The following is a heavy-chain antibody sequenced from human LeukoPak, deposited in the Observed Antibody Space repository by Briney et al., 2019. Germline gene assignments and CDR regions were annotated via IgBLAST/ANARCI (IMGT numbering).Heavy chain of an antibody. CDR1: GGSISSGDYY. J-gene: IGHJ5*02. CDR2: IYYSGST. D-gene: IGHD3-10*01. V-gene: IGHV4-30-4*01. CDR3: ARIYGSGMAARFDP. Sequence: PSQTLSLTCTVSGGSISSGDYYWSWIRQPPGKGLEWIGYIYYSGSTYYNPSLKSRVTISADTSKNQFSLKLSSVTAADTAVYYCARIYGSGMAARFDPWGQGTLVTVSS.